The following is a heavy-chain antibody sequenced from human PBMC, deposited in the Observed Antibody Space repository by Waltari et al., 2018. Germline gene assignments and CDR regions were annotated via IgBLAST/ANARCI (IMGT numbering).Heavy chain of an antibody. CDR1: GGSFSGYY. CDR3: ARGSRRYYYMDV. Sequence: QVQLQQWGAGLLKPSETLSLTCAVYGGSFSGYYWSWIRQPPGKGLEWIGEINHSGSTNYNPSLKSRVTISVDTSKNQCSLKLNSVTAADTAGYYCARGSRRYYYMDVWGKGTTVTVSS. J-gene: IGHJ6*03. CDR2: INHSGST. V-gene: IGHV4-34*01.